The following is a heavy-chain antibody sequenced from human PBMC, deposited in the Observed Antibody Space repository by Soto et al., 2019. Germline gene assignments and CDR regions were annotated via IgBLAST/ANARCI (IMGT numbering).Heavy chain of an antibody. CDR2: ISGSGGST. CDR3: AKASGGSCYTPFDY. Sequence: EVQLLESGGGLVQPGFTFSSYAMSWVHQAPGKGLEWVSAISGSGGSTYYADSVKGRFTISRDNSKNTLYLQMNSLRAEDTAVYYCAKASGGSCYTPFDYWGQGTLVTVSS. J-gene: IGHJ4*02. CDR1: FTFSSYA. D-gene: IGHD2-15*01. V-gene: IGHV3-23*01.